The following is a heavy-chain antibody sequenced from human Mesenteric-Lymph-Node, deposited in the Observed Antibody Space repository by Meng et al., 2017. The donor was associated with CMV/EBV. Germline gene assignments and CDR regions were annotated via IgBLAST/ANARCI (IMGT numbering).Heavy chain of an antibody. D-gene: IGHD2-15*01. CDR2: IYCDDAK. CDR1: GFSLSTSGVG. V-gene: IGHV2-5*02. CDR3: AHKYCSGGSCSPFDY. J-gene: IGHJ4*02. Sequence: SGFSLSTSGVGVVWIRQPSRTALAWLAVIYCDDAKRYSPSLTSRLTLTNDTSKNQVVLTMTNMDPVDTGTYYCAHKYCSGGSCSPFDYWGPGTLVTVSS.